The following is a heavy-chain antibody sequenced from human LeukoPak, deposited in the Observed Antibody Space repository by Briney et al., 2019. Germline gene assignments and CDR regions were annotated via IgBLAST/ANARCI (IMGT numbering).Heavy chain of an antibody. CDR2: IYPRDSTT. CDR3: ACRKYYDTWSDP. Sequence: GESLKISCKGFGYSFTTYWIGWVRQMPGKGLEWMGTIYPRDSTTRYSPSFQGQVTISVDQSTSTAYLQWSSLKASDTAMYYCACRKYYDTWSDPWGQGTLVTVSS. CDR1: GYSFTTYW. D-gene: IGHD3-3*01. V-gene: IGHV5-51*01. J-gene: IGHJ5*02.